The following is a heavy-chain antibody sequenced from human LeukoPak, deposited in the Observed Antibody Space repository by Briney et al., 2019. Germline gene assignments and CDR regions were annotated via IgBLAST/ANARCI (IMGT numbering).Heavy chain of an antibody. CDR2: INPNSGGT. J-gene: IGHJ5*02. CDR1: GYTFTGYY. D-gene: IGHD2-2*01. Sequence: GASVKVSCKASGYTFTGYYMHWVRQAPGQGLEWMGWINPNSGGTNYAQKFQGRVTMTRDTSISTAYMELSRLRSDDTAVYYCARDPERRQYCSSTSCSKQFDPWGQGTLVTVSS. V-gene: IGHV1-2*02. CDR3: ARDPERRQYCSSTSCSKQFDP.